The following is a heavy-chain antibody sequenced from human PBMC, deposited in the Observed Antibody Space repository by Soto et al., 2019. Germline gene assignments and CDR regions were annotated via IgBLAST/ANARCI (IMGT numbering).Heavy chain of an antibody. CDR1: CDSINTDYY. CDR3: ARDTASKDYDSHSYYPHFDS. V-gene: IGHV4-30-4*01. J-gene: IGHJ5*01. D-gene: IGHD3-22*01. CDR2: IYYTGGT. Sequence: PSETLSLTCPVSCDSINTDYYCIWIRHPPVNPLQWIGHIYYTGGTFYSPSLKSRLALSVDTSKNQFSLRLSSVTAADTAVYYCARDTASKDYDSHSYYPHFDSWGQGALVTVSS.